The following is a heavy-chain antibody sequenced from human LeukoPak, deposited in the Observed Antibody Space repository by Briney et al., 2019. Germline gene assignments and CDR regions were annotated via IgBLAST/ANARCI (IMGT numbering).Heavy chain of an antibody. CDR1: GGSISSGGYF. CDR2: IYYTGST. CDR3: ARVTFCGTDCHFGGGLDI. Sequence: SETLSLTCTVSGGSISSGGYFWSWIRQHPEKGLEWIGYIYYTGSTYYNPSLESQSSISFDTSRTQFSLRLSSVTAADTAVYYCARVTFCGTDCHFGGGLDIWGQGIMVTVSS. J-gene: IGHJ3*02. D-gene: IGHD2-21*02. V-gene: IGHV4-31*01.